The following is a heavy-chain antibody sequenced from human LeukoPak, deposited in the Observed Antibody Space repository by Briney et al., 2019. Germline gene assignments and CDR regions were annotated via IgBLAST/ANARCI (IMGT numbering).Heavy chain of an antibody. V-gene: IGHV3-13*04. J-gene: IGHJ4*02. Sequence: SGGSLRLSCAASGFTFSSYDMHWVRQATGKGLEWVSAIGTAGDTYYPGSVKGRFTISRENAKNSLYLQMNSPRAGDTAVYYCARTSGTYYEFDYWGQGTLVTVSS. D-gene: IGHD1-26*01. CDR3: ARTSGTYYEFDY. CDR1: GFTFSSYD. CDR2: IGTAGDT.